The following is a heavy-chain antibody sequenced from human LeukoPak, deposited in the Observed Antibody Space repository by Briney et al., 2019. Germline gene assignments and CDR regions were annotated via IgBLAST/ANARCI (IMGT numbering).Heavy chain of an antibody. V-gene: IGHV3-23*01. CDR1: GFTFSSYA. D-gene: IGHD5-12*01. CDR3: AKDKSLGNIVATVFDY. J-gene: IGHJ4*02. CDR2: ISGSGGST. Sequence: GGSLRLSCAASGFTFSSYAMSWVRQAPGKGLEWVSAISGSGGSTYYADSVKGRFTISRDNSKNTLYLQMNSLRAEDTAVYYCAKDKSLGNIVATVFDYWGQGTLVTVSS.